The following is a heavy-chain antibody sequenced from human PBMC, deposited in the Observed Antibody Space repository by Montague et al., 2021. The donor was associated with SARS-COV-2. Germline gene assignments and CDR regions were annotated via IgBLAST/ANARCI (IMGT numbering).Heavy chain of an antibody. D-gene: IGHD5-12*01. CDR3: ARHERQWLRLYPYYFDY. V-gene: IGHV4-39*01. CDR2: IYDSGST. Sequence: SETLSLTCTVSGGSISSSSYYWSWNRQRQGMGLGWSGSIYDSGSTYYNLSLKSRITISVDTTKNQFSLKLSTVTAADTSVYYCARHERQWLRLYPYYFDYWGQGTLVTVSS. J-gene: IGHJ4*02. CDR1: GGSISSSSYY.